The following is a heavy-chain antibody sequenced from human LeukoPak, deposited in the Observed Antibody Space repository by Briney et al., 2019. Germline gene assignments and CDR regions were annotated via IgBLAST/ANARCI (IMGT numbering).Heavy chain of an antibody. CDR2: IYYSGSA. V-gene: IGHV4-59*01. CDR1: GGSFSGYY. D-gene: IGHD3-22*01. J-gene: IGHJ4*02. CDR3: ARADSSGYLVDY. Sequence: PSETLSLTCAVYGGSFSGYYWSWIRQPPGKGLEWIGYIYYSGSANYNPSLKSRVTISVDTSKNQFSLKLSSVTAADTAVYYCARADSSGYLVDYWGQGTLVTVSS.